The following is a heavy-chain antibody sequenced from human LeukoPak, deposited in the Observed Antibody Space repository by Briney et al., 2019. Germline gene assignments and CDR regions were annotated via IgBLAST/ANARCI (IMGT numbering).Heavy chain of an antibody. CDR1: GFTFSSYA. Sequence: GGSLRLSCAASGFTFSSYAMHWVRQAPGKGLEYVSAISSNGGSTYYANSVKGRFTISRDNSKNTLYLQMGSLRAEDMAVYYCARVGIDAFDIWGQGTMVTVSS. J-gene: IGHJ3*02. V-gene: IGHV3-64*01. CDR2: ISSNGGST. CDR3: ARVGIDAFDI.